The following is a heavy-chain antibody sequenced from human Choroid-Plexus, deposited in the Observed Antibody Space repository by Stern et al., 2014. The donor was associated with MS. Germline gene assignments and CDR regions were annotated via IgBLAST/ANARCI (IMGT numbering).Heavy chain of an antibody. D-gene: IGHD2/OR15-2a*01. CDR3: AKDRQYLTYFFHH. V-gene: IGHV3-30*18. J-gene: IGHJ1*01. CDR1: GFTFGSCA. CDR2: VSDDGRKK. Sequence: QVQLVQSGGGVVQPGRPLRLSCVASGFTFGSCAMHWVRQAPGKGWEWVAGVSDDGRKKYYAVSGKGRSTISRDNSQNTLYMQMSSLRPEDTAVYYCAKDRQYLTYFFHHWGQESLVTVPT.